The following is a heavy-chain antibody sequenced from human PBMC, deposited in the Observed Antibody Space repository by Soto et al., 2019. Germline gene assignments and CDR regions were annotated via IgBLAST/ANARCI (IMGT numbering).Heavy chain of an antibody. CDR2: ISSSSSYI. Sequence: GGSLRLSCAASGFTFSSYSMNWVRQAPGKGLEWVSSISSSSSYIYYADSVKGRFTISRDNAKNSLYLQMNSLRAEDTAVYYCARKAVVPAAPGWFDPWGQGTLVTSPQ. CDR3: ARKAVVPAAPGWFDP. CDR1: GFTFSSYS. J-gene: IGHJ5*02. V-gene: IGHV3-21*01. D-gene: IGHD2-2*01.